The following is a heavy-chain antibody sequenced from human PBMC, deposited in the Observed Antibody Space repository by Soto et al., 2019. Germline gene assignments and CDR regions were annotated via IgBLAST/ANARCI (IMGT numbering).Heavy chain of an antibody. Sequence: QLQLQESGPGLVKPSETLSLTCTVSGGSISSSSYYWGWIRQPPGKGLEWIGSIYYSGSTYYNPSLKSLVTISGDTSTTQFSLKLSSVTAADTAVYYCARHLNAETNYSSYCYYMDVWGKGTTVTVSS. CDR2: IYYSGST. J-gene: IGHJ6*03. D-gene: IGHD2-15*01. CDR1: GGSISSSSYY. CDR3: ARHLNAETNYSSYCYYMDV. V-gene: IGHV4-39*01.